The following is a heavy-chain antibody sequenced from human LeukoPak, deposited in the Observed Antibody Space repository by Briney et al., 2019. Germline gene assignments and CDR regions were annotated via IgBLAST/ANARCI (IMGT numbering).Heavy chain of an antibody. CDR1: GYTFTSYE. CDR3: ARESSGIAAAFDY. V-gene: IGHV1-8*03. D-gene: IGHD6-13*01. CDR2: MNPNSGNT. J-gene: IGHJ4*02. Sequence: GASVKVSCKASGYTFTSYEINWVRQATGQGLEWMGWMNPNSGNTGYAQKFQGRVTITRNTSISTAYMELSSLRSEDTAVYYCARESSGIAAAFDYWGQGTLVTVSS.